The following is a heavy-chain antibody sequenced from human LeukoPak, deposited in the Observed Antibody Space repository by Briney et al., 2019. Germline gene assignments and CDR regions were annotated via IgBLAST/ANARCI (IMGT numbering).Heavy chain of an antibody. D-gene: IGHD4/OR15-4a*01. Sequence: PGGSLRLSCAASGFTFSNYNMNWVRRAPGKGLEWVSSISGKSNNIYYADSVKGRFTISRDNTKNSLYLQMNSLRAEATAMYYCVRIPNSANFPNWFDPWGQGTLVIVSS. CDR3: VRIPNSANFPNWFDP. V-gene: IGHV3-21*01. CDR2: ISGKSNNI. CDR1: GFTFSNYN. J-gene: IGHJ5*02.